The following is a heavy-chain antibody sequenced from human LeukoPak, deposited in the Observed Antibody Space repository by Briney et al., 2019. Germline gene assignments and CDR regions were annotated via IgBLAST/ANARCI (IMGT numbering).Heavy chain of an antibody. Sequence: SVKVSCKASGGTFSSYAISWVRQAPGQGLEWMGRIIPILGIANYAQKFQGRVTITADKSTSTAYMELSSLRSEDTAVYYCARGSDILTDGGDCWGQGTLVTVSS. CDR3: ARGSDILTDGGDC. V-gene: IGHV1-69*04. J-gene: IGHJ4*02. D-gene: IGHD3-9*01. CDR1: GGTFSSYA. CDR2: IIPILGIA.